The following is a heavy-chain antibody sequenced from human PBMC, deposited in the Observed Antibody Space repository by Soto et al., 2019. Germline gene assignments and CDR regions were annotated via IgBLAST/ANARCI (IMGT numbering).Heavy chain of an antibody. CDR3: ARDKGSKLGVLLPTVNWFDP. CDR1: GGTFSSYT. V-gene: IGHV1-69*08. J-gene: IGHJ5*02. D-gene: IGHD7-27*01. CDR2: IIPILGIA. Sequence: QVQLVQSGAEVKKPGSSVKVSCKASGGTFSSYTISWVRQAPGQGLEWMGRIIPILGIANYAQKFQGRVTITADKSTSTAYMELSSLRSEDTAVYYCARDKGSKLGVLLPTVNWFDPWGQGTLVTVSS.